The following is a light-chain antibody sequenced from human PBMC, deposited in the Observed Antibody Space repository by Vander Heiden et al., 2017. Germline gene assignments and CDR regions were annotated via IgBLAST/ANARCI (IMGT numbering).Light chain of an antibody. CDR3: QQEDSLPYT. CDR1: QDISNH. Sequence: IQMTQSPSSLSASVGDRVTITCQASQDISNHLNWYQQKPGKAPKLLIYDASNLETGVPSRFSGSGSGTDFTFTISSLQPEDFATYYCQQEDSLPYTFGQGTKMEIK. V-gene: IGKV1-33*01. CDR2: DAS. J-gene: IGKJ2*01.